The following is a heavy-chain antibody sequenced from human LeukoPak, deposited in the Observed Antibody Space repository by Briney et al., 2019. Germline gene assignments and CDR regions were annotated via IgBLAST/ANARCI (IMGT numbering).Heavy chain of an antibody. D-gene: IGHD3-3*01. CDR2: IYHSGST. J-gene: IGHJ3*02. CDR1: GGSISSSSYS. CDR3: VSYYNFWSNAFDI. Sequence: SETLSLTCTVSGGSISSSSYSWGWVRQPPGKGLEWIGSIYHSGSTYYNPSLKSRVTISVDTSKNHFSLKLSSVTAADTAVYSCVSYYNFWSNAFDIWGQGTMVTVSS. V-gene: IGHV4-39*02.